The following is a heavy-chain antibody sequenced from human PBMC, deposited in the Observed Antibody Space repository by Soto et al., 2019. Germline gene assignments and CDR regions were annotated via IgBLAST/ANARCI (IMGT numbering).Heavy chain of an antibody. Sequence: QVHLVQSGAEVKKPGASVKVSCKGSGYGFTTYGITWVRQAPGQGLEWMAWISAHNGNTNYAQKLQGRVTVTRDTSTSTAYMELRGLRSDDTAGYYCARGSYGDYWGQGALVTVSS. J-gene: IGHJ4*02. CDR2: ISAHNGNT. CDR1: GYGFTTYG. V-gene: IGHV1-18*01. D-gene: IGHD3-10*01. CDR3: ARGSYGDY.